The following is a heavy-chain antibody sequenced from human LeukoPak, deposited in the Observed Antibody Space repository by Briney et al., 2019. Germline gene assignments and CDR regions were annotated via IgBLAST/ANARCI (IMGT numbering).Heavy chain of an antibody. V-gene: IGHV3-23*01. CDR2: ISGSGGST. CDR1: GFTFSSYA. CDR3: ATSRELRYFDWLPLPFDY. J-gene: IGHJ4*02. Sequence: GSLRLSCAASGFTFSSYAMSWVRQAPGKGLEWVSAISGSGGSTYYADSVKGRFTISRDNSKNTLYLQMNSLRAEDTAVYYCATSRELRYFDWLPLPFDYWGQGTLVTVSS. D-gene: IGHD3-9*01.